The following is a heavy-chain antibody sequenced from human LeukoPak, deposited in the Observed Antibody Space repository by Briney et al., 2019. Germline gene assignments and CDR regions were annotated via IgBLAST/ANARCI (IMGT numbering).Heavy chain of an antibody. Sequence: GGSPRLSCVASGFTFSSYGMSWVRQAPGKGLEWVSYISSSGSTIYYADSVKGRFTISRDNAKNSLYLQMNSLRAEDTAVYYCAELGITMIGGVWGKGTTVTISS. D-gene: IGHD3-10*02. CDR1: GFTFSSYG. V-gene: IGHV3-48*03. CDR3: AELGITMIGGV. CDR2: ISSSGSTI. J-gene: IGHJ6*04.